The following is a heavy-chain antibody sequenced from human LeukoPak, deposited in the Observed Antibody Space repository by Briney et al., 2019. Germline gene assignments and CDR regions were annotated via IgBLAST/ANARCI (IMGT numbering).Heavy chain of an antibody. V-gene: IGHV1-2*02. J-gene: IGHJ4*02. Sequence: GASVKVSCRASGYTFTGYYMHWVRQAPGQGLEWMGWINPNSGGTNYAQKFQGRVTMTRDTSISTAYMELSRLRSDDTAVYYCARDIVDLAAAGTGLDYWGQGTLVTVSS. CDR3: ARDIVDLAAAGTGLDY. CDR1: GYTFTGYY. D-gene: IGHD6-13*01. CDR2: INPNSGGT.